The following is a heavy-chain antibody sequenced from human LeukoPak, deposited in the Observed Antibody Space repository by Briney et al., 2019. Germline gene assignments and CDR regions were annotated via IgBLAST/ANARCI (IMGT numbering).Heavy chain of an antibody. CDR1: GYSISSGYY. V-gene: IGHV4-38-2*02. D-gene: IGHD1-26*01. CDR3: ARGELLTPDC. J-gene: IGHJ4*02. Sequence: SETLSLTCTVSGYSISSGYYWGWIRQPPGKGLEWIGSIYHSGSTYYNPSLKSRVTISVDTSKNQFSLKLSSVTAADTAVYYRARGELLTPDCWGQGTLVTVSS. CDR2: IYHSGST.